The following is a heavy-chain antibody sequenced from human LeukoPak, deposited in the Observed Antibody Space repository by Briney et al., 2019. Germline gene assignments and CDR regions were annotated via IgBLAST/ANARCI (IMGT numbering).Heavy chain of an antibody. Sequence: SETLSLTCAVYGGSFSGYYWSWIRQPPGKGLEWIGEINHSGSTNYNPSLKSRVTIPVDTSKNQFSLKLSSVTAADTAVYYCASGSSGWLHWGQGTLVTVSS. J-gene: IGHJ4*02. CDR1: GGSFSGYY. CDR2: INHSGST. V-gene: IGHV4-34*01. CDR3: ASGSSGWLH. D-gene: IGHD6-19*01.